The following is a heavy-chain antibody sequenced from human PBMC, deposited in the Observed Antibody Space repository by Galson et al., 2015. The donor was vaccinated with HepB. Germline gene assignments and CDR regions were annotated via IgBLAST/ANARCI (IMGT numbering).Heavy chain of an antibody. V-gene: IGHV5-10-1*01. J-gene: IGHJ4*02. CDR1: GYSFTSYW. D-gene: IGHD2-15*01. Sequence: SGAEVKKPGESLRISCKGSGYSFTSYWISWVRQMPGKGLEWMGRIDPSDSYTNYSPSFQGHVTISADKSISTAYLQWSSLKASDTAMYYCARLVPLGYCSGGSCYSEDYWGQGTLVTVSS. CDR3: ARLVPLGYCSGGSCYSEDY. CDR2: IDPSDSYT.